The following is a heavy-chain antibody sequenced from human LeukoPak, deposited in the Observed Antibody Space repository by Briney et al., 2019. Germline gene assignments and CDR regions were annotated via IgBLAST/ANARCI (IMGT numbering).Heavy chain of an antibody. D-gene: IGHD4-17*01. CDR2: INAGNGNT. CDR1: GYTFTSYA. CDR3: ARDIPLPTTVTKSADYYYGMDV. J-gene: IGHJ6*02. V-gene: IGHV1-3*01. Sequence: ASVKVSCKASGYTFTSYAMHWVRQAPGQRLEWMGWINAGNGNTKYSQKFQGRVTITRDTSASTAYMELSSLRSEDTAVYYCARDIPLPTTVTKSADYYYGMDVWGQGTTVTVSS.